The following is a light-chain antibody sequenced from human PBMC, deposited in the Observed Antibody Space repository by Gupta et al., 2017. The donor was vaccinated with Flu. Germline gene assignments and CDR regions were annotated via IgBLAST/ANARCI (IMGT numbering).Light chain of an antibody. J-gene: IGKJ1*01. CDR2: TVS. V-gene: IGKV2D-30*01. Sequence: SACRTIPSRVCTGRSTYLNWFQQKPGKSPRRLIYTVSNWESGVPERFSGSGSGTDFTLTISRLQPEDFAIYYCLQSTNTPRTFGQGTQVEIK. CDR1: PSRVCTGRSTY. CDR3: LQSTNTPRT.